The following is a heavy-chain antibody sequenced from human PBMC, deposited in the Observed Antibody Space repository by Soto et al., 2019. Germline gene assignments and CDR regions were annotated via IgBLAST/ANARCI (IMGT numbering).Heavy chain of an antibody. CDR1: GFTFSNAW. CDR2: IKSKTDGGTT. CDR3: TTGPIAARREDYYYYGMDV. V-gene: IGHV3-15*01. J-gene: IGHJ6*02. Sequence: GGSLRLSCAASGFTFSNAWMSWVRQAPGKGLEWVGRIKSKTDGGTTDYAAPVKGRFTISRDDSKNTLYLQMNSLKTEDTAVYYCTTGPIAARREDYYYYGMDVWGQGTTVTVSS. D-gene: IGHD6-6*01.